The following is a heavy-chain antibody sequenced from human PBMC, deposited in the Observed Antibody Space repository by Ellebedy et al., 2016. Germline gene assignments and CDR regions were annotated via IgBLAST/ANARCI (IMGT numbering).Heavy chain of an antibody. J-gene: IGHJ3*02. V-gene: IGHV3-23*01. CDR1: GFTFSSYA. Sequence: GESLKISXAASGFTFSSYAMSWVRQAPGKGLEWVSVISGSGGSTYYADSVQGRFTISRDDSKNTLYLQMNSLRAEDTAVYYCAKSSGGSYHDAFDIWGQGTMVTVSS. CDR2: ISGSGGST. D-gene: IGHD1-26*01. CDR3: AKSSGGSYHDAFDI.